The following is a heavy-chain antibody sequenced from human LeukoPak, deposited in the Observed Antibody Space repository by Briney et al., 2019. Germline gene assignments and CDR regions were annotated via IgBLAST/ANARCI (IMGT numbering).Heavy chain of an antibody. CDR2: ISHSGGAT. CDR3: AKENVRREPMVTAIVYDY. D-gene: IGHD2-21*02. CDR1: EFTFSSSD. Sequence: GGSLRLSCAASEFTFSSSDMSWVRQAPGQGLEWVAAISHSGGATYYADSVKGRFTISRDNSKNTLYLQMTSLRAEDTAVYYCAKENVRREPMVTAIVYDYWGQGTPVTVSS. V-gene: IGHV3-23*01. J-gene: IGHJ4*02.